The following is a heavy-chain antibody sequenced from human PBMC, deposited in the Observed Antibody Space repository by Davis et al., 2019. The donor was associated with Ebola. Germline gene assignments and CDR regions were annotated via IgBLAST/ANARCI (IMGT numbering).Heavy chain of an antibody. Sequence: KVSCKGSGYSFTNYWIGWVRQMPGKGLEWMGIIYPGDSDTRYSPSFQGQVTISADKSITTAYLQWSGLRASDTAMYYCASLRRTISGMDDAFDIWGQGTMVTVSS. CDR2: IYPGDSDT. CDR3: ASLRRTISGMDDAFDI. V-gene: IGHV5-51*01. D-gene: IGHD2-15*01. J-gene: IGHJ3*02. CDR1: GYSFTNYW.